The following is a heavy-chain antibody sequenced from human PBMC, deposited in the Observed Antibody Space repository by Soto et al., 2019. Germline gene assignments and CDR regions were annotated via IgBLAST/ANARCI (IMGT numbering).Heavy chain of an antibody. CDR1: GGSISSGDSY. J-gene: IGHJ4*02. V-gene: IGHV4-31*03. CDR2: IYYSGSA. D-gene: IGHD3-10*01. Sequence: PSETLSLTCTVSGGSISSGDSYWTWIRQHPGTGLEWIGYIYYSGSAYYNPSLKSRVTISVDTSRSQFSLKLSSVTAADTAVYYCARTFYYGSGTSDYCGQGTLVTVSS. CDR3: ARTFYYGSGTSDY.